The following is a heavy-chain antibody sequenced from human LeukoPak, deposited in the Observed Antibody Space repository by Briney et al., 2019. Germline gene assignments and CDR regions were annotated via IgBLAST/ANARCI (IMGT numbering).Heavy chain of an antibody. V-gene: IGHV4-59*01. D-gene: IGHD3-22*01. J-gene: IGHJ4*02. CDR1: GGSISSYY. CDR2: IYYSGST. Sequence: VKPSETLSLTCTVSGGSISSYYWSWIRQPPGKGLEWIGYIYYSGSTNYNPSLKSRVTISVDTPKNQFSLKLSSVTAADTAVYYCAGNYYDSTGPKYWGQGTLVTVSS. CDR3: AGNYYDSTGPKY.